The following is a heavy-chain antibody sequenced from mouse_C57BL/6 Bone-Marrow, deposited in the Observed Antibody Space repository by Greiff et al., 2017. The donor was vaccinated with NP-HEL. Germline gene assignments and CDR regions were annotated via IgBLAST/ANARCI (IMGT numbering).Heavy chain of an antibody. CDR3: AAQAT. J-gene: IGHJ2*01. D-gene: IGHD3-2*02. V-gene: IGHV1-81*01. CDR1: GYTFTSSG. Sequence: QVQLKESGAELARPGASVKLSCKASGYTFTSSGISWVKQRTGQGLVWIGEIFPLSSITYYNEKIKGKAPLTADNSSSTAYMELRSLTSEDSAVYVWAAQATWGQGTTLTVSA. CDR2: IFPLSSIT.